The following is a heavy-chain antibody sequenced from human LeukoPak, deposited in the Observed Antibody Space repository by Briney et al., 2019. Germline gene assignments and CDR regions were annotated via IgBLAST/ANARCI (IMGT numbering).Heavy chain of an antibody. J-gene: IGHJ3*02. D-gene: IGHD6-19*01. CDR3: ARKVAVADTSDDAFDI. V-gene: IGHV3-21*01. Sequence: GGSLRLSCAASGFTFSSYSMNWVRQAPGKGLEWVSSISSSSSYIYYADSVKGRFTISRDNAKNSLYLQINSLRAEDTAVYYCARKVAVADTSDDAFDIWGQGTMVTVSS. CDR1: GFTFSSYS. CDR2: ISSSSSYI.